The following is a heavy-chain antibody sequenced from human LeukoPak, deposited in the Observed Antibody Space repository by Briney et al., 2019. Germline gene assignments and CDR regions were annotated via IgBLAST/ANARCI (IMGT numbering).Heavy chain of an antibody. Sequence: GGSLRLSCAASGFTFSDYAMSWVRQAPGKGLEWVSYISSSGSTTYYADSVKGRFTISRDNAKNSLYLQMNSLRAEDTAVYYCARDARYCSSANCYFDYWGQGTLVTVSS. D-gene: IGHD2-2*01. J-gene: IGHJ4*02. CDR3: ARDARYCSSANCYFDY. CDR2: ISSSGSTT. CDR1: GFTFSDYA. V-gene: IGHV3-11*04.